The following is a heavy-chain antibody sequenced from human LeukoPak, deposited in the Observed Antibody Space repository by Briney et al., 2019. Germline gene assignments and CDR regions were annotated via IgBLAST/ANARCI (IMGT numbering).Heavy chain of an antibody. CDR3: ARVFSGWYFYFDN. CDR1: GFTFSSYW. J-gene: IGHJ4*02. CDR2: INSDGSST. D-gene: IGHD6-19*01. Sequence: GGSLRLSCAASGFTFSSYWMHWVRQAPGKGLVWVSRINSDGSSTTYADSVKGRFTISRDNAKNTLYLQMDSLRAEDTGVYFCARVFSGWYFYFDNWGQGTLVTVSS. V-gene: IGHV3-74*01.